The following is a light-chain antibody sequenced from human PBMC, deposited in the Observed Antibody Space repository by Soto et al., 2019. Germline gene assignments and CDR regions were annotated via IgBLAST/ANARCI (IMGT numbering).Light chain of an antibody. CDR2: DVT. CDR1: SSDVGGYNY. Sequence: QSALTQPASVSGSPGQSITISCTGTSSDVGGYNYVSWYQHHPGKAPNLIIYDVTNLPSGVSNPFSGSKSGNTASLTISGLQPEDEADYYCSSYTTSNTRQIVFGTGTKLTVL. J-gene: IGLJ1*01. V-gene: IGLV2-14*03. CDR3: SSYTTSNTRQIV.